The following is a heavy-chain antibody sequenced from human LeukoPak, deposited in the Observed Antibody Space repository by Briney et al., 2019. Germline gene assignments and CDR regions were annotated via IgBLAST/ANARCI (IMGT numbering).Heavy chain of an antibody. V-gene: IGHV3-21*01. D-gene: IGHD3-10*01. J-gene: IGHJ4*02. CDR1: GFTFSSYN. CDR3: VRESGDPRDY. Sequence: GGSLRLSCAASGFTFSSYNMNWVRQAPGEGLEWVSSMSSSSSHMYYADSVKGRFTISRDNSKNSLFLQMNSLRAEDTAVYYCVRESGDPRDYWGQGTLVTVSS. CDR2: MSSSSSHM.